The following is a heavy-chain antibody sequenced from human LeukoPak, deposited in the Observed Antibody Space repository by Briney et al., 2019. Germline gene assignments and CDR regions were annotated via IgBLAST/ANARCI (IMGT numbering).Heavy chain of an antibody. V-gene: IGHV1-69*04. CDR2: IIPILGMA. J-gene: IGHJ6*02. CDR3: TSPFPKYGSGRYYYYGMDV. CDR1: GGTFSSYA. D-gene: IGHD3-10*01. Sequence: SVKVSCKASGGTFSSYAISWVRQAPGQGLEWMGRIIPILGMANYAQKFQGRVTITADKSTSTAYMELSSLRSEDTAVYHCTSPFPKYGSGRYYYYGMDVWGQGTTVTVSS.